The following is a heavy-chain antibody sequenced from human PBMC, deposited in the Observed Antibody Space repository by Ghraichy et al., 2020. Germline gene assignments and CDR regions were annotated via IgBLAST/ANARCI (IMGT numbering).Heavy chain of an antibody. Sequence: GESLNISCAASGFTFRSFAMSWVRQAPGKGLEWVSGIRGSGDSTYYADSVKGRFTISRDNSKNTLYLQMNSLRAEDTAVYYCAKGTSDSSGYYTDYWGQGXXXXXS. CDR3: AKGTSDSSGYYTDY. D-gene: IGHD3-22*01. J-gene: IGHJ4*02. V-gene: IGHV3-23*01. CDR2: IRGSGDST. CDR1: GFTFRSFA.